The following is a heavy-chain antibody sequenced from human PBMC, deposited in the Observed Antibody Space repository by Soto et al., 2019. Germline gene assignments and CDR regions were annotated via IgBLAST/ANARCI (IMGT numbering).Heavy chain of an antibody. CDR1: GYTFTSYY. CDR2: INPSGGST. J-gene: IGHJ3*02. D-gene: IGHD2-15*01. CDR3: AREPHRYCSGGSCFGDAFDI. Sequence: QVQLVQSGAEVKKPGASVKVSCKASGYTFTSYYMNWVRQAPGQGLEWMGIINPSGGSTSYAQKFQGGVTMTRDTSTSTVYMELSSLRSEDTAVYYCAREPHRYCSGGSCFGDAFDIWGQGTMVTVSS. V-gene: IGHV1-46*01.